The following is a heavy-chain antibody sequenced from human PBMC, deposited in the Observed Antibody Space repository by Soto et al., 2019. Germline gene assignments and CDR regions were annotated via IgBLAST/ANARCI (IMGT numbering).Heavy chain of an antibody. CDR2: ISSSGRTM. D-gene: IGHD3-16*01. CDR3: ATYPWGSSIDH. CDR1: GFMFSSYE. V-gene: IGHV3-48*03. Sequence: GGSLRLSCAASGFMFSSYEMSWVRQAPGKGLEWISYISSSGRTMYYADSVKGRFTISRDNAKTSLYLQMTYLRAEDTAVYYCATYPWGSSIDHWGQGTLVTVSS. J-gene: IGHJ4*02.